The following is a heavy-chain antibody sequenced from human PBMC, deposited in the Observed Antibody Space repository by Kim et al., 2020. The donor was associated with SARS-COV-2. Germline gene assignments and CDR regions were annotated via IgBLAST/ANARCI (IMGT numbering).Heavy chain of an antibody. V-gene: IGHV4-39*07. J-gene: IGHJ5*02. CDR3: ARVRIIGYCSGGSCLNWFDP. Sequence: SETLSLTCTVSGGSISSSSYYWGWIRQPPGKGLEWIGSIYYSGSTYYNPSLKSRVTISVDTSKNQFSLKLSSVTAADTAVYYCARVRIIGYCSGGSCLNWFDPWGQGTLVTVSS. CDR1: GGSISSSSYY. CDR2: IYYSGST. D-gene: IGHD2-15*01.